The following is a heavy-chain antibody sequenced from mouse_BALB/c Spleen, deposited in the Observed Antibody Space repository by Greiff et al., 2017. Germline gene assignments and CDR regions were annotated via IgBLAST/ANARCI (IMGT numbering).Heavy chain of an antibody. Sequence: VQGVESGPGLVAPSQSLSITCTVSGFSLTGYGVNWVRQPPGKGLEWLGMIWGDGSTDYNSALKSRLSINKDNSKSQVFLKMNSLPTADTARYYCARDQGCYGSSSYWYFDVWGEGTTVTVSS. CDR1: GFSLTGYG. V-gene: IGHV2-6-7*01. CDR3: ARDQGCYGSSSYWYFDV. CDR2: IWGDGST. D-gene: IGHD1-1*01. J-gene: IGHJ1*01.